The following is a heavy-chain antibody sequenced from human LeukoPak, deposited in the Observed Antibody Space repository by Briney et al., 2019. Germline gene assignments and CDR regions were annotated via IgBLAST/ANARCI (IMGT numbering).Heavy chain of an antibody. CDR3: AKIMFSGYYFDY. J-gene: IGHJ4*02. Sequence: AGGSLRLSCAASGFTFNSYAMSWVRQAPGKGLEWVSAISGSGGSTYYADSVKGRFTISRDNSKNTLYLQMNSLRAEDTAVYYCAKIMFSGYYFDYWGQGTLVTVSS. CDR2: ISGSGGST. CDR1: GFTFNSYA. V-gene: IGHV3-23*01. D-gene: IGHD3/OR15-3a*01.